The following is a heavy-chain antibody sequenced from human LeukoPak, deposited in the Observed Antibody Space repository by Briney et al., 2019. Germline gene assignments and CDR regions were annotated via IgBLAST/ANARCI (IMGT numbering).Heavy chain of an antibody. J-gene: IGHJ6*03. D-gene: IGHD2-2*01. CDR1: GYTFTSYG. CDR2: ISAYNGNT. Sequence: GASVKVSCKPSGYTFTSYGISWVRQDPGQGLEWMGWISAYNGNTNYAQKLQGRVTITTDTSTSTAYMELRSLRSDDTAVYYCARGVVPAAMALNGFYYYYYYMDVWGKGTTVTVSS. V-gene: IGHV1-18*01. CDR3: ARGVVPAAMALNGFYYYYYYMDV.